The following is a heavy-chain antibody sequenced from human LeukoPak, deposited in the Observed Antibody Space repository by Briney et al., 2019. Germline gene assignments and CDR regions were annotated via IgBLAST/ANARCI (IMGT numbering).Heavy chain of an antibody. Sequence: ASVKVSCKASGYTFTGYYMHWVRQAPGQGLEWMGWISNYNGDVNYGQKFQGRVTLTTDRSTSTAYMDLRSLRSDDTAVYYCARVGYEWNDLLTGFYGYWGQGTLVTVSS. D-gene: IGHD3-9*01. CDR3: ARVGYEWNDLLTGFYGY. V-gene: IGHV1-18*04. CDR1: GYTFTGYY. CDR2: ISNYNGDV. J-gene: IGHJ4*02.